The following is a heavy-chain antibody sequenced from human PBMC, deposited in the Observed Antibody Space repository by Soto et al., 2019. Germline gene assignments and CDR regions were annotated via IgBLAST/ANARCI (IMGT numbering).Heavy chain of an antibody. V-gene: IGHV4-34*01. J-gene: IGHJ6*02. Sequence: PXVTLSLTCAVYGGSFSGYYWSWIRQLPGKGLEWIGEINHSGSTNYNPSLKSRVTISVDTSKNQFSLKLSSVTAADTAVYYCARGSGNPAAYYYYYGMDVWGQGTTVTVSS. CDR3: ARGSGNPAAYYYYYGMDV. CDR1: GGSFSGYY. CDR2: INHSGST. D-gene: IGHD2-15*01.